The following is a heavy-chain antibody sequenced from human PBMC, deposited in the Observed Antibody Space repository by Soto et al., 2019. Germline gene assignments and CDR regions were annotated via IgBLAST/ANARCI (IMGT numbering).Heavy chain of an antibody. CDR3: AKSRIVATINFVYYGMDV. V-gene: IGHV3-30*18. D-gene: IGHD5-12*01. CDR1: GFSFSIYG. CDR2: ISHDASIK. Sequence: GGSLRLSCAASGFSFSIYGMHWVRQAPGKGLEWVALISHDASIKYYGESVKGRFTISRDNSKNTLSLQMNSLRVEDTAVYYCAKSRIVATINFVYYGMDVWRQGTTVTVSS. J-gene: IGHJ6*02.